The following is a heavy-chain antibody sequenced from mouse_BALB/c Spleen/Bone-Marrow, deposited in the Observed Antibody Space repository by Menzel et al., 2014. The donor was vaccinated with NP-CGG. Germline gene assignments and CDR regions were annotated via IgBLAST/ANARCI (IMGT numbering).Heavy chain of an antibody. V-gene: IGHV1-84*02. CDR2: IYPGSGNT. Sequence: VVESGPELVKPGASVKISCKASGYTFTDYYINWVKQKPGQGLEWIGWIYPGSGNTKYNEKFKGKATLTVDTSSSTAYMQLSSLTSEDTAVYFCARQVRLFYAMDYWGQGTSVTVSS. CDR3: ARQVRLFYAMDY. CDR1: GYTFTDYY. J-gene: IGHJ4*01. D-gene: IGHD2-14*01.